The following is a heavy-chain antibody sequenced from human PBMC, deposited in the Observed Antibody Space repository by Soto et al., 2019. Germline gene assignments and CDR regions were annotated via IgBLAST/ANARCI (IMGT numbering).Heavy chain of an antibody. CDR1: GGSIYRSGYY. D-gene: IGHD2-15*01. CDR2: IDYNGVT. J-gene: IGHJ4*02. CDR3: GKVLVGATGHTDSDS. V-gene: IGHV4-39*01. Sequence: SETLSLTCAVSGGSIYRSGYYWGWIRQPPGRGLEWIGNIDYNGVTYSNPSLKSRVTISRDTSKNQFSLKLTSVTAADTALYYCGKVLVGATGHTDSDSWGPGTLVTVSS.